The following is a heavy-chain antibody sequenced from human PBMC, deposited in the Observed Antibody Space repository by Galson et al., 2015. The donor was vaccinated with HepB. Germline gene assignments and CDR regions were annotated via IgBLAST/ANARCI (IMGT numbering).Heavy chain of an antibody. V-gene: IGHV1-69*13. D-gene: IGHD3-22*01. CDR1: GDTFSSNT. Sequence: SVKVSCKASGDTFSSNTISWVRQAPGQGLEWMGGIIPIFGSANYAQKFQGRVTITADESTSTTYMELSSLRSEDTAVYYCARQYDNSGYYAYWGQGTLVTVSS. CDR3: ARQYDNSGYYAY. J-gene: IGHJ4*02. CDR2: IIPIFGSA.